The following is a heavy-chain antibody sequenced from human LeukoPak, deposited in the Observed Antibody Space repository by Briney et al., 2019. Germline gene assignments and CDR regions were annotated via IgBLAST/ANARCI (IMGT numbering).Heavy chain of an antibody. CDR3: ARATTGDYFDY. J-gene: IGHJ4*02. D-gene: IGHD1-1*01. Sequence: PSETLSLTCTVSGGSISSYCWSWIRQPPGKGLEWIGYIYYSGSTNYNPSLKSRVTISVDTSKNQFSLKLSSVTAADTAVYYCARATTGDYFDYWGQGTLVTVSS. CDR2: IYYSGST. CDR1: GGSISSYC. V-gene: IGHV4-59*01.